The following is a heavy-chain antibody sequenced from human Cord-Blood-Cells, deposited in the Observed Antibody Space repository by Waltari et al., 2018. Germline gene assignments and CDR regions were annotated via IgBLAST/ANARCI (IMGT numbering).Heavy chain of an antibody. Sequence: QVQLVESGGGVVQPGRSLRLSCAASGFTFSSYAMHWVRQAPGKGLEGVVVISYDGSNKYYADSVKGRCTISRDNSKNTLYLQMNSLRAEDTAVYYCARGPITGVDYWGQGTLVTVSS. J-gene: IGHJ4*02. CDR3: ARGPITGVDY. V-gene: IGHV3-30-3*01. CDR1: GFTFSSYA. CDR2: ISYDGSNK. D-gene: IGHD1-20*01.